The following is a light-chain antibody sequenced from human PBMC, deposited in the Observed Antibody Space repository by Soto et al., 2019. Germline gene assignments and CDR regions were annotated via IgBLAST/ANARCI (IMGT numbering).Light chain of an antibody. CDR2: RYS. Sequence: SYELTQPLSVSVALGQTARITCGGNNIGSKNVHWYQQKPGQAPVLVIYRYSNRPSGTPERFSGSNSGNTATLTISRAQAGDEADYYCQVWDSSTARVFGGGTQLTVL. CDR3: QVWDSSTARV. V-gene: IGLV3-9*01. CDR1: NIGSKN. J-gene: IGLJ3*02.